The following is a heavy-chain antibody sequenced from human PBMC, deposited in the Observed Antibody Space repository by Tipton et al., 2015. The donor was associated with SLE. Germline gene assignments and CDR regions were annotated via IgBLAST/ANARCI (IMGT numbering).Heavy chain of an antibody. CDR2: IFRSGNA. CDR1: GDSINSGDYS. Sequence: TLSLTCAVSGDSINSGDYSWSWIRQPPGKGLEWIGYIFRSGNAYYNPSLKSRVTISVDTSKNQFSLKLSSVTAADTAVYYCAREGLGTSYYYYMDVWGKGTTVTVSS. CDR3: AREGLGTSYYYYMDV. D-gene: IGHD7-27*01. V-gene: IGHV4-30-2*01. J-gene: IGHJ6*03.